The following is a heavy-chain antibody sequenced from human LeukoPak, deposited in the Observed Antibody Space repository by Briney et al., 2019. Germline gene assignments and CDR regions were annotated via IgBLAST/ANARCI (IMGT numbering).Heavy chain of an antibody. CDR3: AKDTSGDYGGNQ. CDR1: GFTFDDYA. J-gene: IGHJ4*02. D-gene: IGHD4-23*01. V-gene: IGHV3-43*02. Sequence: GGSLRLSCAASGFTFDDYAMHWVRQAPGKCLEWVSLISGDGGSTYYADSVKGRFTISRDNSKNSLYLQMNSLRTEDTALYYCAKDTSGDYGGNQWGQGTLVTVSS. CDR2: ISGDGGST.